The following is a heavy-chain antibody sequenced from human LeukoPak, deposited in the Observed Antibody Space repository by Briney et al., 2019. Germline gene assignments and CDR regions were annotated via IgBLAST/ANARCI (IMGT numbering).Heavy chain of an antibody. D-gene: IGHD2-8*01. CDR2: ISASGTSP. V-gene: IGHV3-23*01. J-gene: IGHJ4*02. CDR1: GFTFGSYW. CDR3: AKGSIMLWV. Sequence: GGSLRLSCAASGFTFGSYWMSWVRQAPGKGLEWVSSISASGTSPYYTDSVKGRFTISRDTSKNTLSLQMNSLRVDDTAVYYCAKGSIMLWVGGQGTLVTVSS.